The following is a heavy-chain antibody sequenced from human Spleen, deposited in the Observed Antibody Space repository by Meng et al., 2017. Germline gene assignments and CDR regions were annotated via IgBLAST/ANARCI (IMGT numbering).Heavy chain of an antibody. Sequence: ASVKVSCKASGGTFSSYAISWVRQAPGQGLEWMGRINPNSGGTNYAQKFQGRVTMTRDTSISTAYMELSRLRSDDTAVYYCARGIRYCSGGSCYGYWGQGTLVTVSS. J-gene: IGHJ4*02. CDR1: GGTFSSYA. CDR2: INPNSGGT. CDR3: ARGIRYCSGGSCYGY. V-gene: IGHV1-2*06. D-gene: IGHD2-15*01.